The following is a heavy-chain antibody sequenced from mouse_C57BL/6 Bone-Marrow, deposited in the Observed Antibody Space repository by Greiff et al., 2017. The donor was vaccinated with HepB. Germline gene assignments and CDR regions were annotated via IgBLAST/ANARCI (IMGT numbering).Heavy chain of an antibody. CDR1: GYTFTSYW. CDR3: ARGQASNYLYAMDY. CDR2: IYPGSGST. V-gene: IGHV1-55*01. Sequence: VKLQQPGAELVKPGASVKMSCKASGYTFTSYWITWVKQRPGQGLEWIGDIYPGSGSTNYNEKFKSKATLTVDTSSSTAYMQLSSLTSEDSAVYYCARGQASNYLYAMDYWGQGTSVTVSS. J-gene: IGHJ4*01. D-gene: IGHD2-5*01.